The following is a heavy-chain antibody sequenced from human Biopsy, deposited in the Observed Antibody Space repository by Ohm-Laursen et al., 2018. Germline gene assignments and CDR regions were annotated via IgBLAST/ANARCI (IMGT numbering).Heavy chain of an antibody. Sequence: SSVKVSCKVSGYSFSTYDVNWVRQAPGQGLEWMGWIRPLNGDTKYGQKFQDRVTMTTDTSTSTVYMELTSLRSDDTAVYYCARGEVTFGELIVSLDSWGQGTLVTVSS. D-gene: IGHD3-16*02. J-gene: IGHJ4*02. V-gene: IGHV1-18*01. CDR3: ARGEVTFGELIVSLDS. CDR2: IRPLNGDT. CDR1: GYSFSTYD.